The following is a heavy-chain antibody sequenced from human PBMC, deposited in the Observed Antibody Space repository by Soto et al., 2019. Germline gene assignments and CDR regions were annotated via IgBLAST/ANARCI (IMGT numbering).Heavy chain of an antibody. CDR1: GYTFTNYA. CDR2: INAGNGHT. Sequence: GPSVKVSCKASGYTFTNYAMQWVRQAPGQRLEWMGWINAGNGHTKYSQNFQGRVTITRDTSASTAYMELSSLISEDAAVYYCVIGIWTMTRGAYYFDNWGQGTPVTVSS. J-gene: IGHJ4*02. D-gene: IGHD3-10*01. V-gene: IGHV1-3*01. CDR3: VIGIWTMTRGAYYFDN.